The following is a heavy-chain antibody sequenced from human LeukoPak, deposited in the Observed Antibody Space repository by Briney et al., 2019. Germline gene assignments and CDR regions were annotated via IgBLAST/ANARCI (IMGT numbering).Heavy chain of an antibody. J-gene: IGHJ5*02. CDR2: IYYNGIT. CDR1: GGSISSNPYS. CDR3: ARFYDFWNGYPLIDP. V-gene: IGHV4-39*07. D-gene: IGHD3-3*01. Sequence: PSETLSLTCSVSGGSISSNPYSWGWIRQPPGKGLEWIGNIYYNGITYYNPSLKSRVTISVDTSKKQFSLNLSSVTAADTAVYYCARFYDFWNGYPLIDPWGQGTLVTVSS.